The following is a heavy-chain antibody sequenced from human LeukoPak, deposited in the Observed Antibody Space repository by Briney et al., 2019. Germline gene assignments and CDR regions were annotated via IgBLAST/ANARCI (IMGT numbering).Heavy chain of an antibody. J-gene: IGHJ6*03. V-gene: IGHV4-59*11. CDR3: GRDALVGYFSYYYMDV. D-gene: IGHD2-15*01. Sequence: PSETLSLTCTVSGGSISSHYWTWIRQSPVKGLEWIGDISNSGSTSYNPSLKGRVTISIDTSKNQFSLKLSSVTAADTAVYYCGRDALVGYFSYYYMDVWGKGTTVTVSS. CDR1: GGSISSHY. CDR2: ISNSGST.